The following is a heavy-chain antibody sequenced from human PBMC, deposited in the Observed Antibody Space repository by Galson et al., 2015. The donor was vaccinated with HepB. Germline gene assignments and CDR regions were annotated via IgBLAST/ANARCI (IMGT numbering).Heavy chain of an antibody. CDR1: GGSISSTSYY. J-gene: IGHJ4*02. Sequence: TLSLTCTVSGGSIFSGGSISSTSYYWGWVRQPPGKGLEWIGNIFYNGNTYYNPSLKRRVTISLDTSKNQFSLKLSSVTAADTAVYYCVREGALGELFDYWGQGTLVTVSS. CDR2: IFYNGNT. CDR3: VREGALGELFDY. D-gene: IGHD3-10*01. V-gene: IGHV4-39*07.